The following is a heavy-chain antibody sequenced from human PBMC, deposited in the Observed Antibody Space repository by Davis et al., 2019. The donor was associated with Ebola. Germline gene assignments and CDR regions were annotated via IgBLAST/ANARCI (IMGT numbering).Heavy chain of an antibody. CDR3: AIVPPVYYYGMDV. CDR1: GGSIRSYY. J-gene: IGHJ6*02. Sequence: SETLSPTCTVLGGSIRSYYWSWIRQPPGKGLEWIEYIYYSGSTNYNPSLKSRVTISVDTSKNQFSLKLSSVTAAEPAVYYCAIVPPVYYYGMDVWGQGTTVTVSS. V-gene: IGHV4-59*01. CDR2: IYYSGST.